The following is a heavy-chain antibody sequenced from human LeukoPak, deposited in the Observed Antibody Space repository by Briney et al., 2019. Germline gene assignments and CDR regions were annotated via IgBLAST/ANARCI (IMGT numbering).Heavy chain of an antibody. Sequence: SETLSLTCTVSGGSISSGGYYWSWIRQHPGKGLEWIGYIYYSGSTYYNPSLKSRVTISVDTSKNQFSLKLSSVTAADTAVYYCASYRGRQVEYSSSPPFDYWGQATLVTVSS. CDR3: ASYRGRQVEYSSSPPFDY. D-gene: IGHD6-6*01. V-gene: IGHV4-31*03. J-gene: IGHJ4*02. CDR2: IYYSGST. CDR1: GGSISSGGYY.